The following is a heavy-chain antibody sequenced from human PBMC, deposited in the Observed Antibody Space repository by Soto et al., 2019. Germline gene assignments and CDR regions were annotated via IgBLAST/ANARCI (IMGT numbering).Heavy chain of an antibody. CDR1: GLAVTRNY. J-gene: IGHJ6*02. Sequence: EVQLVETGGGLIQPWGSLSLSCAASGLAVTRNYMSWVRQAPGKGLEWVSIVYSSGTTYYADSVKGRFTFSRDKSKNTIYLQMRNLRAEDTAVYYCARLDTYEYYYSMDVWGQGTTVTVSS. V-gene: IGHV3-53*02. CDR3: ARLDTYEYYYSMDV. D-gene: IGHD5-18*01. CDR2: VYSSGTT.